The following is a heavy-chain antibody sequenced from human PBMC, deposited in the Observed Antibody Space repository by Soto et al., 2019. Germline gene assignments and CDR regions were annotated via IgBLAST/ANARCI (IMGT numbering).Heavy chain of an antibody. J-gene: IGHJ4*02. CDR1: GFTFTSSA. CDR3: AADKGIAVAGTAV. Sequence: GASVKVSCXGSGFTFTSSAVQWVRQARGQRLEWIGWIVVGSGNTNYAQKFQERVTITRDMSTSTAYMELSSLRSEDTAVYYCAADKGIAVAGTAVWGQGTLVTVSS. V-gene: IGHV1-58*01. CDR2: IVVGSGNT. D-gene: IGHD6-19*01.